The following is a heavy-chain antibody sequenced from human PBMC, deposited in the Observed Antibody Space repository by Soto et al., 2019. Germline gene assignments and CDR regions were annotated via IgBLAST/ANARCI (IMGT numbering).Heavy chain of an antibody. D-gene: IGHD2-2*02. V-gene: IGHV4-31*01. CDR2: IYYSGST. Sequence: QVQLQESGPGLVKPSQTLSLTCTFSGGSISSGGYYWSWIRQHPGNGLEWIGYIYYSGSTYYNPSLKILITISVFTSKNQLSLKPSSVTAADTAVYYFARCWYTIETPPYYYWGHGTLVTVSA. CDR1: GGSISSGGYY. CDR3: ARCWYTIETPPYYY. J-gene: IGHJ4*01.